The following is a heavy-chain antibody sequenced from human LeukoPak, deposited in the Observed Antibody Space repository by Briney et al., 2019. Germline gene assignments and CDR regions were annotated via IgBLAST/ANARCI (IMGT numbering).Heavy chain of an antibody. CDR3: ARDPDDYGDYSYFDY. J-gene: IGHJ4*02. Sequence: PGRSLRLSCAASGFTFSSYGMHWVRQAPGKGLEWVAVIWYDGSNKYYADSVKGRFTISRDNSKNTLFLQMNSLRAEDTAVYYCARDPDDYGDYSYFDYWGQGTLVTASS. V-gene: IGHV3-33*01. CDR1: GFTFSSYG. D-gene: IGHD4-17*01. CDR2: IWYDGSNK.